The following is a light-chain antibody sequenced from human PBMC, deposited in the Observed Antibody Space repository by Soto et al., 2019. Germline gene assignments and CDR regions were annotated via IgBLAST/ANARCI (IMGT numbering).Light chain of an antibody. CDR2: EVT. CDR1: SGDVDAYAY. CDR3: SSYTISTTLV. V-gene: IGLV2-14*01. Sequence: QSALTQPASVSGSPGQSITISCTGTSGDVDAYAYVSWYQHHPGKAPKLIIYEVTNRPSGVSSRFSGSKSVNTASLTISGLQAEDEADYYCSSYTISTTLVFGGGTKLTVL. J-gene: IGLJ2*01.